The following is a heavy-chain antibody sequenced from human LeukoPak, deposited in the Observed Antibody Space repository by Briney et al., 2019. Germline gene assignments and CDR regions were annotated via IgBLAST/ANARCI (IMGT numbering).Heavy chain of an antibody. D-gene: IGHD3-10*01. Sequence: SGPTLMNPTQTLTLTCTFSGFSLSTSGMSVSWIRQPLGKALEWLTLIDWDDDKYYSTSLKTRLTISKVTSKNQVVLRMSNMDPVGTATYYCARIVGRFGQSENWGQGNLGTVSS. CDR2: IDWDDDK. CDR1: GFSLSTSGMS. J-gene: IGHJ4*02. CDR3: ARIVGRFGQSEN. V-gene: IGHV2-70*01.